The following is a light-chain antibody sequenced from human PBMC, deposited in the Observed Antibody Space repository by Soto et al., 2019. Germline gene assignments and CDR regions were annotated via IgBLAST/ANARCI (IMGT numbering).Light chain of an antibody. Sequence: EIGLTQSPATLSLAPGETATLSCRASQSVSVYLAWYQQKPGQAPRLLIYDAMHRATGIPPRFSGSGSGTDFTLTIRSLEPEDFAVYYCQQRSNWPRITFGQGTRLEIK. CDR2: DAM. J-gene: IGKJ5*01. CDR1: QSVSVY. V-gene: IGKV3-11*01. CDR3: QQRSNWPRIT.